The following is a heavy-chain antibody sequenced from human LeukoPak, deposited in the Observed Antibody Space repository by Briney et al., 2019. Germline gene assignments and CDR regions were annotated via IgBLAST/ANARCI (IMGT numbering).Heavy chain of an antibody. V-gene: IGHV3-23*01. J-gene: IGHJ4*02. CDR1: GFTFSTYA. D-gene: IGHD1-26*01. CDR3: ESQSYSGSDNYYFHY. CDR2: ISGSGERT. Sequence: PGGSLRLSCVTSGFTFSTYAMSWVRQAPGKGLEWVSIISGSGERTYYADSVKGRFTVSRDNSKNTLYLQMKSLRAEDTAVYYCESQSYSGSDNYYFHYWGQGTLVAVSS.